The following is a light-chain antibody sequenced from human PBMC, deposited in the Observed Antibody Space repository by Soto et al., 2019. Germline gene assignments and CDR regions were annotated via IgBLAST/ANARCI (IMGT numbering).Light chain of an antibody. CDR2: DAF. CDR1: QSVKSR. J-gene: IGKJ4*01. V-gene: IGKV3-15*01. Sequence: EKVMTQSPATLSVSPGERATLSCRASQSVKSRLAWYQQKPGQAPRLLIYDAFTRATGIPARFSGSASGTEFTLTISSLQSEDFAFYYCQQYDEWPRTLGGGTKVEIK. CDR3: QQYDEWPRT.